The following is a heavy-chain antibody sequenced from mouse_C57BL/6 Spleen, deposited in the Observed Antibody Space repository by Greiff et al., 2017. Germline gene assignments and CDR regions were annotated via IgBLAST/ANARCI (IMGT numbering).Heavy chain of an antibody. CDR1: GFTFSSYG. D-gene: IGHD3-2*01. V-gene: IGHV5-6*02. CDR2: ISSGGSYT. J-gene: IGHJ3*01. CDR3: ARQRQLQGGFAY. Sequence: DVKLVESGGDLVKPGGSLKLSCAASGFTFSSYGMSWVRQTPDKRLEWVATISSGGSYTYYPDSVKGRFTISRENAKNTLYLQMSSLKSEDTAMYYCARQRQLQGGFAYWGQGTLVTVSA.